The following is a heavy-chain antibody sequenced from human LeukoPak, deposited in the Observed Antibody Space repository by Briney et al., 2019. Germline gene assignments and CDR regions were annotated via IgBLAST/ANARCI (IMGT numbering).Heavy chain of an antibody. CDR3: AREISSYYFDY. CDR1: GLTFSSYG. D-gene: IGHD2-15*01. CDR2: MWYDGSNK. J-gene: IGHJ4*02. Sequence: GGSLRLSCAASGLTFSSYGMPWVRQAPGKGLEWVAVMWYDGSNKYYADSVKGRFTISRDNSKNTLYLQMNSLRAEDTAVYYCAREISSYYFDYWGQGTLVTVSS. V-gene: IGHV3-33*01.